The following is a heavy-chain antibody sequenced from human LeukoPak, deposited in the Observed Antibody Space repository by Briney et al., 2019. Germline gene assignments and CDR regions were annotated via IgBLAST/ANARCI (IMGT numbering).Heavy chain of an antibody. Sequence: GGSLRLSCATSGFTFSTYAMTWVRQAPGKGLEWVAVISYDGSNKYYADSVKGRFTISRDNSKNTLYLQMNSLRAEDTAVYYCARPKPDFWSGYYVYYFDYWGQGTLVTVSS. J-gene: IGHJ4*02. CDR2: ISYDGSNK. CDR1: GFTFSTYA. CDR3: ARPKPDFWSGYYVYYFDY. D-gene: IGHD3-3*01. V-gene: IGHV3-30*03.